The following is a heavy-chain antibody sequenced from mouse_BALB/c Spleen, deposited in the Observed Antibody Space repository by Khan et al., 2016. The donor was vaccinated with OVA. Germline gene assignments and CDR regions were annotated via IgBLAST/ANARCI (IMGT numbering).Heavy chain of an antibody. CDR3: ASHLTGSFAY. Sequence: VELVESGGDLMKPGGSLKLSCAASGFTFSTYGMSWVRQTPDKRLEWVATINSDGYYTYYPDSVQGRFPISRNNAKNTLYLQMSSLKSEDTAMYYCASHLTGSFAYWGQGILGTVSA. V-gene: IGHV5-6*01. CDR2: INSDGYYT. CDR1: GFTFSTYG. J-gene: IGHJ3*01. D-gene: IGHD4-1*01.